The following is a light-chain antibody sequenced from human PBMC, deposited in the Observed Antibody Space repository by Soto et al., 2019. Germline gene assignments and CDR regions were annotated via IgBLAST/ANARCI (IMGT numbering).Light chain of an antibody. CDR3: SSYTTTSTLV. V-gene: IGLV2-14*01. J-gene: IGLJ1*01. CDR1: SSDVGIYNY. Sequence: QSALTQPASVSGSPGQSITLSCAGTSSDVGIYNYVSWYQQHPGKAPKLIIYEVSNRPSGLSDRFSGSKSGNTASLTISGLQAEDEAVYYCSSYTTTSTLVFGTGTKLTVL. CDR2: EVS.